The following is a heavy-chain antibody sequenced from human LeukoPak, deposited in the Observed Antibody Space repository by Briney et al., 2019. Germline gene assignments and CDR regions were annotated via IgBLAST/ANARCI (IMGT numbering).Heavy chain of an antibody. CDR1: GFTFSSYW. D-gene: IGHD3-3*01. CDR2: IKQDGSEK. J-gene: IGHJ4*02. V-gene: IGHV3-7*01. CDR3: ARDSDSYYDFWSGPLWGY. Sequence: QPGGSLRLSCAASGFTFSSYWMSWVRQAPGKGMEWVANIKQDGSEKYYVDSVKGRFTISRDNAKNSLYLQMNSLRAEDTAVHYCARDSDSYYDFWSGPLWGYWGQGTLVTVSS.